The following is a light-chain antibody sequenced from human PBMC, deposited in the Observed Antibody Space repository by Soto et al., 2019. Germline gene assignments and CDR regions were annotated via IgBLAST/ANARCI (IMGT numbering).Light chain of an antibody. CDR3: QQYNNWPQGT. V-gene: IGKV3-15*01. Sequence: EIVIKQSPATLSVSPGERATLYCRASQSVSSNLAWYQQKPGQAPRLLIYGASTRATGIPARFSGSGSGTEFTLTISSLQSEDFAVYYCQQYNNWPQGTLGQGTKVDIK. CDR2: GAS. CDR1: QSVSSN. J-gene: IGKJ1*01.